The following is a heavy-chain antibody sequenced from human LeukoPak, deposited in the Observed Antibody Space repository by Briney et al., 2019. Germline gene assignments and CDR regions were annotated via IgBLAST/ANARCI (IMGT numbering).Heavy chain of an antibody. CDR2: IKGDGIST. J-gene: IGHJ4*02. V-gene: IGHV3-74*01. Sequence: HPGGSLRLSCAASGFDFSSNWMHWVRHAPGQGLVWVSRIKGDGISTNYADSVKGRFTISRDIAKNTLYLQMNSLRAEDTAVYYCAKDFGGSGWYLDYWGQGTLVTVSS. D-gene: IGHD6-19*01. CDR3: AKDFGGSGWYLDY. CDR1: GFDFSSNW.